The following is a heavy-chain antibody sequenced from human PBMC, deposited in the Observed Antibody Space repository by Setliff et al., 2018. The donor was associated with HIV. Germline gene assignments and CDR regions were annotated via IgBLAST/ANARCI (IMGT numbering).Heavy chain of an antibody. J-gene: IGHJ4*02. CDR2: ISAYNGNT. CDR3: ARERWSRYCSSSSCYRDLDY. D-gene: IGHD2-2*01. CDR1: GYTFTSYG. Sequence: ASVKVSCKASGYTFTSYGISWVRQAPGQGIEWMGWISAYNGNTNYAQNLQGRVTMTIDTSTSTAYMELRSLRSDDTAVYYCARERWSRYCSSSSCYRDLDYWAQGTLVTVSS. V-gene: IGHV1-18*01.